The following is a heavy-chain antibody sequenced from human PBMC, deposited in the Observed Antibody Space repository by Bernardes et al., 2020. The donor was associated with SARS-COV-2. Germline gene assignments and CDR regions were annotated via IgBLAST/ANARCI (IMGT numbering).Heavy chain of an antibody. J-gene: IGHJ4*02. CDR3: APVRGCGGDCYY. V-gene: IGHV3-23*01. D-gene: IGHD2-21*02. Sequence: GGSLRLSCAASGFTFSNNAMSWVRQAPGKGLEWVSVISSSGGEAYYGESVKGRFTISRDNSKNMLYLQMNSLTVEDTAVYYCAPVRGCGGDCYYWGQGTLVTVSS. CDR2: ISSSGGEA. CDR1: GFTFSNNA.